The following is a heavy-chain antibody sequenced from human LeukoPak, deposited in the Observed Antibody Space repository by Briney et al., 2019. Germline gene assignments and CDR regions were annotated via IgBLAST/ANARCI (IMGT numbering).Heavy chain of an antibody. V-gene: IGHV4-59*01. CDR2: IYHSGST. D-gene: IGHD3-3*01. CDR1: GVSISSYY. Sequence: SETLSLTCTVSGVSISSYYWSWIRQPPGKGLEWIGYIYHSGSTNYTPSLKSRVTISVDTSKNQVSLKMSSLTAADTAVYYCARGSDYDFWSGYYTWGQGTLVTVSS. CDR3: ARGSDYDFWSGYYT. J-gene: IGHJ4*02.